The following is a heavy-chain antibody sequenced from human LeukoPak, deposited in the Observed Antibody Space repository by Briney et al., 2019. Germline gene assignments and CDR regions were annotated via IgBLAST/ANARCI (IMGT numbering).Heavy chain of an antibody. D-gene: IGHD3-22*01. CDR1: GYTFTSYD. CDR2: MNPNNGNT. J-gene: IGHJ4*02. CDR3: ARGFLDYDTTDYAFSYY. Sequence: GASVKVSCKASGYTFTSYDITWVRQASGEGLEWMGWMNPNNGNTGYAQRFQGRVTLTRDTSISTAYMELSSLRSEDTAVYYYARGFLDYDTTDYAFSYYWGQGTLVTVSS. V-gene: IGHV1-8*01.